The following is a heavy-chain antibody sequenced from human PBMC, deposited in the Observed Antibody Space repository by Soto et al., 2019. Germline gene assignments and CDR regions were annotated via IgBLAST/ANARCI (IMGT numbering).Heavy chain of an antibody. CDR1: GFTFSSYG. D-gene: IGHD1-26*01. Sequence: GGSLRLSCAASGFTFSSYGMHWVRQAPGKGLEWVAVIWYDGSNKYYADSVKGRFTISRDNSKNTLYLQMNSLRAEDTAVYYCARDMKQMGAAVTHIWGQGTMVTVSS. CDR2: IWYDGSNK. V-gene: IGHV3-33*01. J-gene: IGHJ3*02. CDR3: ARDMKQMGAAVTHI.